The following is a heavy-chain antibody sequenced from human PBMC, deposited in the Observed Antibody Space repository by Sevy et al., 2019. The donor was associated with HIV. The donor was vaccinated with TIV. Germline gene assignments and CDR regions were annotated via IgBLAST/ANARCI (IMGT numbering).Heavy chain of an antibody. V-gene: IGHV3-30*03. Sequence: GGSLRLSCAASGFTFNTYAMHWVRQAPGKGLEWVAVISYDGSNMYYGDSVKGRFTISRDKPKITLYLHMNSLTAADTAVYYCATDFLIGVAGPEGGIDFWGQGTLVTVSS. CDR1: GFTFNTYA. D-gene: IGHD6-19*01. CDR3: ATDFLIGVAGPEGGIDF. CDR2: ISYDGSNM. J-gene: IGHJ4*02.